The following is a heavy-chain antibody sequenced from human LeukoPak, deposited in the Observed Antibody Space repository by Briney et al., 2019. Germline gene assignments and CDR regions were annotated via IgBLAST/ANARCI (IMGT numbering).Heavy chain of an antibody. CDR1: GYTFTSYG. V-gene: IGHV1-18*01. CDR3: ARDLGDSTVAEGPFDP. CDR2: ISAYNGNT. D-gene: IGHD2/OR15-2a*01. J-gene: IGHJ5*02. Sequence: RASVKVSCKASGYTFTSYGISWVRQAPGQGLEWMGWISAYNGNTNYAQKLQGRVTMTTDTSTSTAYMELRSLRSDDTAVYYCARDLGDSTVAEGPFDPWGQGTLVTVSS.